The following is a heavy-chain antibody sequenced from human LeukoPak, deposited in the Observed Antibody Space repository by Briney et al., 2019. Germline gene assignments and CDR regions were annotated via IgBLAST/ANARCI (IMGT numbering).Heavy chain of an antibody. CDR3: ARGVTGATIPFNWFDP. Sequence: SVKVSCKASGYTFTSYAMHWVRQAPGQGLEWMGGIIPIFGTANYAQKFQGRVTITADESTSTAYMELSSLRSEDTAVYYCARGVTGATIPFNWFDPWGQGTLVTVSS. J-gene: IGHJ5*02. V-gene: IGHV1-69*13. CDR2: IIPIFGTA. CDR1: GYTFTSYA. D-gene: IGHD1-26*01.